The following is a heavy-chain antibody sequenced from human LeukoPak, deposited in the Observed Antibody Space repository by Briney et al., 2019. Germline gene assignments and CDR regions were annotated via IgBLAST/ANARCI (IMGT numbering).Heavy chain of an antibody. CDR2: INPSGGST. CDR1: GYTFTSYY. V-gene: IGHV1-46*01. CDR3: ARDWRATVRYYYYYMDV. J-gene: IGHJ6*03. Sequence: ASVKVSCKASGYTFTSYYMHWVRQAPGQGLEWMGIINPSGGSTSYAQKFQGRVTMTRDTSTSTAYMELSSLRSEDTAVYYCARDWRATVRYYYYYMDVWGKGTTVTVSS. D-gene: IGHD4-11*01.